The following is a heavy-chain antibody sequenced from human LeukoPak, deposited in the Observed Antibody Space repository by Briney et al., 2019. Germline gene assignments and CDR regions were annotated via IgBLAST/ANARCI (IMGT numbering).Heavy chain of an antibody. CDR2: IKQDGSEK. V-gene: IGHV3-7*01. CDR3: AKDLHYGSADY. D-gene: IGHD3-10*01. J-gene: IGHJ4*02. CDR1: GFTFTTYA. Sequence: GGSLRLSCGASGFTFTTYAMTWVRQAPGKGLEWVANIKQDGSEKYYVDSVKGRFTISRDNAKNSLYLQMNSLRAEDTAVYYCAKDLHYGSADYWGQGTLVTVSS.